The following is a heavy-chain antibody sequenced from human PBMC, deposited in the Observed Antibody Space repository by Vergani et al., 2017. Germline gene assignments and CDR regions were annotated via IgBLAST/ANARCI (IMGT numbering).Heavy chain of an antibody. D-gene: IGHD5-18*01. CDR3: AIGYSYGDYYYYGMDV. CDR2: IYYSGST. CDR1: GGSISSSSYY. J-gene: IGHJ6*02. Sequence: QLQLQESGPGLVKPSETLSLTCTVSGGSISSSSYYWGWIRQPPGKGLEWIGSIYYSGSTYYNPSLKSRVTISVDTSKNQFSLKLSSVTAADTAVYYCAIGYSYGDYYYYGMDVWGQGTTVTVSS. V-gene: IGHV4-39*01.